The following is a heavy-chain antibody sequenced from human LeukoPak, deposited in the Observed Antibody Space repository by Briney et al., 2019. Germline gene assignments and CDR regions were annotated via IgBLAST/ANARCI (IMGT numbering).Heavy chain of an antibody. J-gene: IGHJ4*02. CDR3: ARIPSNLIDY. CDR2: IYYSGST. V-gene: IGHV4-39*07. CDR1: GGSISSSSYY. Sequence: SETLSLTCTVSGGSISSSSYYWGWIRQPPGKGLEWIGSIYYSGSTYYNPSLKSRVTISVDTSKNQFSLKLSSVTAADTAVYYCARIPSNLIDYWGQGTLVTVSS. D-gene: IGHD4-11*01.